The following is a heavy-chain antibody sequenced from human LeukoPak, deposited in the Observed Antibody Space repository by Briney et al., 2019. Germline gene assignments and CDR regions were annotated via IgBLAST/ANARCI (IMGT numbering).Heavy chain of an antibody. D-gene: IGHD5-12*01. J-gene: IGHJ4*02. V-gene: IGHV4-39*01. Sequence: PSETLSLTCTVSGGSISRSVHYWGGIREPPGRGLEWIATISYSGGTYYNPSLKSRVTISADTSRHQFSLKLNSVTAADTAVYYCARHYSSYDWGQGTLVTVSS. CDR3: ARHYSSYD. CDR1: GGSISRSVHY. CDR2: ISYSGGT.